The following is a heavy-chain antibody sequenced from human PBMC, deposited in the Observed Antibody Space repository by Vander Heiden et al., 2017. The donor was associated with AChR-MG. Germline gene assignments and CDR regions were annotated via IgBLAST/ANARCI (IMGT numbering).Heavy chain of an antibody. CDR1: GYTFTSYA. CDR3: ARDLVLVVYAEYYYMDV. D-gene: IGHD2-8*02. J-gene: IGHJ6*03. Sequence: QVQLVQSGAEVKKPGASVKVSCKASGYTFTSYAMHWVRQAPGQRLGWMGWINAGNGNTKYSQKFQGRVTITRDTSASTAYMELSSLRSEDTAVYYCARDLVLVVYAEYYYMDVWGKGTTVTVSS. V-gene: IGHV1-3*01. CDR2: INAGNGNT.